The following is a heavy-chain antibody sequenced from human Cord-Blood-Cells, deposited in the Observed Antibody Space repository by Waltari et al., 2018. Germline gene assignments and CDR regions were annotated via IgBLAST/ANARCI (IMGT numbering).Heavy chain of an antibody. V-gene: IGHV4-59*08. Sequence: QVQLQESGPGLVKPSETLSLTCTVSGGSISSYYWSWIRQPPGKGLEWIWYIYYRGSTNYNPSRKSRVTISVDTSKNQFSLKLSSVTAADTAVYYCARPHGSGSYYYFDYWGQGTLVTVSS. CDR1: GGSISSYY. CDR3: ARPHGSGSYYYFDY. CDR2: IYYRGST. J-gene: IGHJ4*02. D-gene: IGHD3-10*01.